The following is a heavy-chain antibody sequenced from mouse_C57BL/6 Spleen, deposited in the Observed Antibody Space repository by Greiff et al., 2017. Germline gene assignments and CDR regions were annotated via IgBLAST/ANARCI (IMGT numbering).Heavy chain of an antibody. J-gene: IGHJ3*01. CDR2: ISSGSSTI. CDR3: ARGGSVGFAY. V-gene: IGHV5-17*01. CDR1: GFTFSDYG. Sequence: EVQLVESGGGLVKPGGSLKLSCAASGFTFSDYGMHWVRQAPEKGLAWVAYISSGSSTIYYADTVKGRFTISRDNAKNTLFLQMTSLRSEDTAMYYCARGGSVGFAYWGQGTLVTVSA.